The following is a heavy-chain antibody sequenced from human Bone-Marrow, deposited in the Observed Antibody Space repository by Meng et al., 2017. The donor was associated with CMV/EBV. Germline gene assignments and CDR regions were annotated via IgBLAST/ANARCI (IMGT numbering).Heavy chain of an antibody. CDR1: GGTFSSYT. CDR3: ARDVRWLSSWDAFDI. CDR2: IIPILGIA. D-gene: IGHD6-13*01. Sequence: SVKVSCKASGGTFSSYTISWVRQAPGQGLEWMGRIIPILGIANYAQKFQGRVTITADKSTSTAYMELSSLRSEDTAVYYCARDVRWLSSWDAFDIWGQGTMVTVSS. J-gene: IGHJ3*02. V-gene: IGHV1-69*04.